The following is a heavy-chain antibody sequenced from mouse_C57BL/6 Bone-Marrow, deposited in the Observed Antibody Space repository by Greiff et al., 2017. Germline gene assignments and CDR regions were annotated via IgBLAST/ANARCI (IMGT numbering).Heavy chain of an antibody. V-gene: IGHV1-64*01. CDR2: IHPNSGST. CDR3: ARRGPYGNYDY. J-gene: IGHJ2*01. Sequence: QVQLQQPEAELVKPGASVKLSCKASGYTFTSYWMHWVKQRPGQGLEWIGMIHPNSGSTNYNEKFKSKATLTVDKSSSTAYMQLSSLTSADSAVDCCARRGPYGNYDYWGQGTTLTVSS. D-gene: IGHD2-1*01. CDR1: GYTFTSYW.